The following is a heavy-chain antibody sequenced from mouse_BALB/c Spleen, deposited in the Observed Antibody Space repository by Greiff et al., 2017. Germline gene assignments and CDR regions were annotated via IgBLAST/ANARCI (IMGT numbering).Heavy chain of an antibody. V-gene: IGHV1-14*01. CDR3: ARRGTTLVEGYAMDY. J-gene: IGHJ4*01. D-gene: IGHD1-1*01. CDR2: INPYNDGT. CDR1: GYTFTSYV. Sequence: VQLQQSGPELVKPGASVKMSCKASGYTFTSYVMHWVKQKPGPGLEWIGYINPYNDGTKYNEKFKGKATLTSDKSSSTAYIELSSLTSEDSAVYYGARRGTTLVEGYAMDYWGQGTSVTVSA.